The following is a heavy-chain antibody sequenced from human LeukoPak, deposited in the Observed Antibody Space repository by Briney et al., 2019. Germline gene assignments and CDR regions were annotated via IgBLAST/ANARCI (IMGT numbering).Heavy chain of an antibody. CDR2: FHNSGTS. CDR3: ARVDPYGSGSYPDY. V-gene: IGHV4-59*12. D-gene: IGHD3-10*01. J-gene: IGHJ4*02. Sequence: SETLSLTCTVSDDSISDYYRGWIRQPPGKGLEWIGYFHNSGTSTYNPSLKSRVTISVDTSKNQFSLKLSSVTAADTAVYYCARVDPYGSGSYPDYWGQGTLVTVSS. CDR1: DDSISDYY.